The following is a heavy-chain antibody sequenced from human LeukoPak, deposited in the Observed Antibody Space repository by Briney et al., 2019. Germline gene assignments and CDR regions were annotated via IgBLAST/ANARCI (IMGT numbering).Heavy chain of an antibody. D-gene: IGHD5-18*01. V-gene: IGHV4-39*07. Sequence: SETLSLTCTVPGGSISSTDDYWGWIRQPPGKGPEWIGSIYYSGSTYYNPSLKSRVTISEDPSKNQFSLKLSSVTAADTAVYYCAREDGTSMDNAFDIWGQGTMVTVSS. CDR3: AREDGTSMDNAFDI. J-gene: IGHJ3*02. CDR2: IYYSGST. CDR1: GGSISSTDDY.